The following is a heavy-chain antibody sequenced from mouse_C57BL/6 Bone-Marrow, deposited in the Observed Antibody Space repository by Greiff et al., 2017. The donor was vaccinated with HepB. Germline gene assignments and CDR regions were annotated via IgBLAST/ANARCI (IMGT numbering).Heavy chain of an antibody. J-gene: IGHJ3*01. CDR3: ARGAVPRLGFAY. CDR1: GYNFTSYW. D-gene: IGHD1-1*01. Sequence: QVQLQQPGAELVKPGASVKMSCKASGYNFTSYWITWVKQRPGQGLEWIGDIYPGSGSTNYNEKFKSKATLTVDTSSSTAYMQLSSLTSEDSAVYYCARGAVPRLGFAYWGQGTLVTVSA. CDR2: IYPGSGST. V-gene: IGHV1-55*01.